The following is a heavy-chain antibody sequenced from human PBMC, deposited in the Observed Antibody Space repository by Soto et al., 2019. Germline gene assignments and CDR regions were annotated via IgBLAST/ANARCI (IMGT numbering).Heavy chain of an antibody. CDR2: IQNDGSRT. D-gene: IGHD4-4*01. CDR3: ARGNLGGFDL. CDR1: GFTFDYYW. Sequence: EVQLVESEGGLVQRGGSLRLSCAASGFTFDYYWMHWVRQAPGQGLVWVAHIQNDGSRTTYADSVKGRFTISRDNAKNTMYLHMNSLGAEGTAVYYCARGNLGGFDLWGQGTTVTVSS. J-gene: IGHJ3*01. V-gene: IGHV3-74*01.